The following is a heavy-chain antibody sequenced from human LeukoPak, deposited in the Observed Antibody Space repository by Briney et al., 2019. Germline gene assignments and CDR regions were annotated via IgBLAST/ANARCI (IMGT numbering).Heavy chain of an antibody. CDR2: IKEDGSER. V-gene: IGHV3-7*03. Sequence: PGGSLRLSCEGSAFIFSGHWMNWVRQTPGKGLEWVASIKEDGSERQYVDSVKGRFSISRDNTKGSLFLQLNSLRAEDTAVYYCARVNGRRTSSYYYGMDVWGQGTTVTVSS. D-gene: IGHD2-8*01. J-gene: IGHJ6*02. CDR3: ARVNGRRTSSYYYGMDV. CDR1: AFIFSGHW.